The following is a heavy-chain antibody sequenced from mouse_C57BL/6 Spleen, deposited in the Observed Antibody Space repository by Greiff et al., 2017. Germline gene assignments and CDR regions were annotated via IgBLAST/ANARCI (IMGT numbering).Heavy chain of an antibody. D-gene: IGHD1-1*01. J-gene: IGHJ4*01. CDR2: IYPGDGDT. Sequence: VQLQQSGAELVKPGASVKISCKASGYAFSSYWMNWVKQRPGKGLEWIGQIYPGDGDTNYNGKFKGKATLTADTSSSTAYMRLSSLTSEDSAVYFSARSHCGSGYRGARDYWGQGTSVTVSS. CDR1: GYAFSSYW. V-gene: IGHV1-80*01. CDR3: ARSHCGSGYRGARDY.